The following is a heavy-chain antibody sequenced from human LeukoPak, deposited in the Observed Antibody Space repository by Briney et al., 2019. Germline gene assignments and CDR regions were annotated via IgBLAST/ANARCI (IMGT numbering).Heavy chain of an antibody. V-gene: IGHV1-18*01. D-gene: IGHD2-2*01. J-gene: IGHJ6*03. Sequence: ASVKVSCKASGYTLTSYGISWVRQAPGQGLEWMGWISDYNGNTNYAQKLQGRVTMTTDTSTSTAYMELSSLRSEDTAVYYCASQGAAMSGAYYYYYMDVWGKGTTVTISS. CDR3: ASQGAAMSGAYYYYYMDV. CDR1: GYTLTSYG. CDR2: ISDYNGNT.